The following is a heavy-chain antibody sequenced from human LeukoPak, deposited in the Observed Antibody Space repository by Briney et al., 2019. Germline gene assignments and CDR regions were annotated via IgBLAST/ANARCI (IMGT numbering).Heavy chain of an antibody. CDR1: GGSVSSGSYY. CDR2: IYYSGST. D-gene: IGHD4-23*01. CDR3: ATGGENYGGNSKGSLFDY. J-gene: IGHJ4*02. V-gene: IGHV4-39*07. Sequence: SETLSLTCTVSGGSVSSGSYYWGWIRQPPGKGLEWIGNIYYSGSTYYNPSLKSRVTISVETSKNQFSLKLSSVTAADTAVYYCATGGENYGGNSKGSLFDYWSQGTLVTVSS.